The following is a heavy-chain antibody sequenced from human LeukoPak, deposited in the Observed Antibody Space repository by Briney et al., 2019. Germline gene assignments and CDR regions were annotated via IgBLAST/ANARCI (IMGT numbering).Heavy chain of an antibody. CDR1: GGSISSGGYY. D-gene: IGHD2-15*01. V-gene: IGHV4-31*03. J-gene: IGHJ5*01. CDR3: ARGVVAATINSYGFDS. CDR2: IYYSGST. Sequence: SETLSLTCTVSGGSISSGGYYWSWIRQHPGKGLEWIGYIYYSGSTYYNPSLKSRVTISVDTSKNQFSLKLSSVTAADTAVYYCARGVVAATINSYGFDSWGQGTLVTASS.